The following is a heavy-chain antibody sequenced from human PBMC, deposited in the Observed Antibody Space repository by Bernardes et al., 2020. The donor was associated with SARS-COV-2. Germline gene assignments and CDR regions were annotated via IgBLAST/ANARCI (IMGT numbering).Heavy chain of an antibody. J-gene: IGHJ4*02. D-gene: IGHD3-3*01. Sequence: SETLSLTCTVSGGSISSYYWSWIRQPPGKGLEWIGYTYYSGSTNYNPSLKSRVTISVDTSKNQFSLKLSSVTAADTAVYYCARHCTITIFGVVIMPGYFDYWGQGTLVTVSS. CDR3: ARHCTITIFGVVIMPGYFDY. V-gene: IGHV4-59*08. CDR2: TYYSGST. CDR1: GGSISSYY.